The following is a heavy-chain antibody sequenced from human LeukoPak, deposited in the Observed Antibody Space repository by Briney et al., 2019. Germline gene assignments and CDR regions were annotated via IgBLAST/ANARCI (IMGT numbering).Heavy chain of an antibody. V-gene: IGHV3-23*01. CDR3: AKDIVLMMYANGFDY. CDR2: ISGSGGST. J-gene: IGHJ4*02. CDR1: GFTFNSYA. Sequence: PGGSLRLSGAVSGFTFNSYAMSWVRQAPGKGLEWVAAISGSGGSTDYADPVKGRFTISRDNSKNTLYMQMNSLRAEDTAVYYCAKDIVLMMYANGFDYWGQGTLVTVSS. D-gene: IGHD2-8*01.